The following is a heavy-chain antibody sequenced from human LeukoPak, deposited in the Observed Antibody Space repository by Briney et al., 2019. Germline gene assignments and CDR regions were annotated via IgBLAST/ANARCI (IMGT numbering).Heavy chain of an antibody. CDR2: ISGSGDST. D-gene: IGHD5-24*01. CDR1: GFTFSSYA. V-gene: IGHV3-23*01. Sequence: GGSLRLSCAASGFTFSSYAMSWVRQAPGKGLEWVSLISGSGDSTYYADSVKGRFTISRDNSKNTLYLQMNSLRAEDTAVYYCARRDGYNCFDYWGQGTLVTVSS. CDR3: ARRDGYNCFDY. J-gene: IGHJ4*02.